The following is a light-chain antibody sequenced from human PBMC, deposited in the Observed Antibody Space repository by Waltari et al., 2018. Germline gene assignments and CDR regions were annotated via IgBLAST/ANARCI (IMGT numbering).Light chain of an antibody. V-gene: IGLV3-9*01. CDR1: NIGRKT. CDR3: QVWDSTTDVI. Sequence: SYEPTQPLSVSVALGQTATISCVGDNIGRKTVHWYLHKPGQAPVLVIYRDSHRPSGIPERFSGSNSGNTATLTISRAQVGDEADFYCQVWDSTTDVIFGGGTKLTVL. J-gene: IGLJ2*01. CDR2: RDS.